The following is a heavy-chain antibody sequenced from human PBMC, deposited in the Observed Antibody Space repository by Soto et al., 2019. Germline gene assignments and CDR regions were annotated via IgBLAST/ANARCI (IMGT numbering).Heavy chain of an antibody. CDR1: GGTFSSYT. D-gene: IGHD6-13*01. V-gene: IGHV1-69*02. Sequence: QVQLVQSGAEVKKPGSSVKVACKASGGTFSSYTISWGRQAPGQGLEWMGRIIPILGIANYAQKFQGRVTITADKSTSTGYMERSSLRSEDTAVYYCASRDPLGIAAAVHSYYYYGMDVWGQGTTVTVSS. CDR3: ASRDPLGIAAAVHSYYYYGMDV. CDR2: IIPILGIA. J-gene: IGHJ6*02.